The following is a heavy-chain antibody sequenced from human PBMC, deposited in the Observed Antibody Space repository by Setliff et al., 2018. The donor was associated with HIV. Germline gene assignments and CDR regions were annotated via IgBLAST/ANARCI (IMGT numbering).Heavy chain of an antibody. CDR2: INPNTGGT. Sequence: ASVKVSCKASGYTLTGYYMHWVRQAPGQGLEWMGWINPNTGGTNFAQKFQGRVTMTRDTSISTAYMELSRLRSDDTAVYYCGRDPFWSGYDAFDIWGQGTMVTVSS. V-gene: IGHV1-2*02. D-gene: IGHD3-3*01. CDR3: GRDPFWSGYDAFDI. J-gene: IGHJ3*02. CDR1: GYTLTGYY.